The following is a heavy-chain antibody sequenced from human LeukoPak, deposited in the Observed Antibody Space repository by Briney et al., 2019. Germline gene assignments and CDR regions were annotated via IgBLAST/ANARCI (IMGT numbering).Heavy chain of an antibody. CDR1: GFTFSSYA. J-gene: IGHJ4*02. Sequence: PGGSLRLSCAASGFTFSSYAMSWVRQAPGKGLEWVSAISGSGGSTYSAPSLNGLFTISSDNSNTTLYLQMTSLRAEDTAVYYCAKDNYDFWSGYYSDYWGQGTLVTVSS. CDR2: ISGSGGST. CDR3: AKDNYDFWSGYYSDY. V-gene: IGHV3-23*01. D-gene: IGHD3-3*01.